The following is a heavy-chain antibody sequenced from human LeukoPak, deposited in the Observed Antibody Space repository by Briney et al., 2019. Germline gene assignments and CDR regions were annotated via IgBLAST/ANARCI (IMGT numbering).Heavy chain of an antibody. CDR2: IIPILGIA. D-gene: IGHD6-13*01. J-gene: IGHJ6*03. V-gene: IGHV1-69*04. Sequence: SVKVSCKASGGTFSSYAISWVRQAPGQGLEWMGRIIPILGIANYAQKFQGRVTITADKSTSTAYMELSGLRSEDTAVYYCARGGAAAVTESYYYYMDVWGKGTTVTVSS. CDR1: GGTFSSYA. CDR3: ARGGAAAVTESYYYYMDV.